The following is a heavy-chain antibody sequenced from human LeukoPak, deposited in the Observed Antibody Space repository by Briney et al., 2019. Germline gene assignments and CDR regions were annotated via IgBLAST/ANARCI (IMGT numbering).Heavy chain of an antibody. Sequence: GGSLRLSCAASGFTFSSYAMSWVRQAPGKGLEWVSAISGSGGSTYYADSVKGRFTISRDNSKDTLYLQMNSLRAEDTAIYYCATYRQVLLPFESWGQGTLVTVSS. CDR3: ATYRQVLLPFES. CDR1: GFTFSSYA. J-gene: IGHJ4*02. D-gene: IGHD2-8*02. V-gene: IGHV3-23*01. CDR2: ISGSGGST.